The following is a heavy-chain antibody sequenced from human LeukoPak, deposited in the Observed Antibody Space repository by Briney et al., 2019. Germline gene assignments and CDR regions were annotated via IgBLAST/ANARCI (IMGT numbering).Heavy chain of an antibody. V-gene: IGHV4-4*07. CDR3: ARENGSGSLDY. D-gene: IGHD3-10*01. J-gene: IGHJ4*02. CDR1: GGSINSFF. Sequence: SETLSLTCAVSGGSINSFFWTWIRQPAGQGLEWIGRIYSSGSTNYNPSLKSRVAMSLDTSKNQFSLKLSSVTAADTAVYYCARENGSGSLDYWGQGTLVTVSS. CDR2: IYSSGST.